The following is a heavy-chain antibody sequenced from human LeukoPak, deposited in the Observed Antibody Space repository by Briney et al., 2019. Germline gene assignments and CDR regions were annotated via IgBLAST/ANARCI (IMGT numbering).Heavy chain of an antibody. CDR1: GYTFTGYY. D-gene: IGHD5-12*01. CDR3: ARVRIVATAYDAFDI. J-gene: IGHJ3*02. CDR2: INPNSGGT. Sequence: ASVKVSCKASGYTFTGYYMHWVRQAPGQGLEWMGWINPNSGGTNYAQKFQGRVTLTRDTSISTAYMELTGLRSDDTTVYYCARVRIVATAYDAFDIWGLGTMVTVSS. V-gene: IGHV1-2*02.